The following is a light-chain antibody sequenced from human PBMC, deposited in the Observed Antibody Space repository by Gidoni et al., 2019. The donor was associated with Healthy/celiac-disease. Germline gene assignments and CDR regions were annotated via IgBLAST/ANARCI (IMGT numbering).Light chain of an antibody. V-gene: IGKV1-5*03. CDR1: QRISSW. J-gene: IGKJ3*01. CDR2: KAS. Sequence: IQMTQSPSTLSASVGDRVTITCPASQRISSWLAWYQQKPGKAPKLLIYKASSLESGVPSRFSGSGSGTEFTLTISSLQPDDFATYYCQQYNSYIFTFGPGTKVDIK. CDR3: QQYNSYIFT.